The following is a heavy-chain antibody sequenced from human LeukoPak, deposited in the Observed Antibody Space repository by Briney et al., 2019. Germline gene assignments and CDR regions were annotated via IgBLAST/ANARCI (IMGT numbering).Heavy chain of an antibody. CDR2: IYYSGST. V-gene: IGHV4-59*01. J-gene: IGHJ6*03. CDR3: ARTTEGGYTYGYFYYYYMDV. D-gene: IGHD5-18*01. CDR1: GGSISSYY. Sequence: SETLSLTCTVSGGSISSYYWSWIRQPPGKGPVWIGYIYYSGSTNYNPSLKSRVTISVDTSKNQFSLKLTSVTAADTAVYYCARTTEGGYTYGYFYYYYMDVWGKGTTVTISS.